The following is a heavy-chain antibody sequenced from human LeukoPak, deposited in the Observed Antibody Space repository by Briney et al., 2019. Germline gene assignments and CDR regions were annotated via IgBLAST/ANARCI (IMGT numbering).Heavy chain of an antibody. J-gene: IGHJ4*02. CDR2: SSRGDST. CDR3: VKGPRPDITVAHTVEN. CDR1: GFISSNYA. Sequence: GGSLRLSCAASGFISSNYAMSWVRQVPGRGLEWVSTSSRGDSTYVADSVKGRFTISRDNSKNSLYLQMNTVRAEDTAVYYCVKGPRPDITVAHTVENWGQGTLVTVSS. V-gene: IGHV3-23*01. D-gene: IGHD6-19*01.